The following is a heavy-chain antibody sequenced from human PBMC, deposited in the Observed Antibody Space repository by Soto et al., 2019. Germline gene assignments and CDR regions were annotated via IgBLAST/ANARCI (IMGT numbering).Heavy chain of an antibody. CDR2: IYYSGST. Sequence: QVQLQESGPGLVKPSQTLSLTCTVSGGSISSGGYYWSWIRQHPGKGLEWIGYIYYSGSTYYNPSIKIRVTRSVDTSKNQFSLKLSSVTAADTAVYYCARGRRRAAAGKDYYYYYYMDVWCKGTTVTVSS. V-gene: IGHV4-31*03. J-gene: IGHJ6*03. CDR3: ARGRRRAAAGKDYYYYYYMDV. D-gene: IGHD6-13*01. CDR1: GGSISSGGYY.